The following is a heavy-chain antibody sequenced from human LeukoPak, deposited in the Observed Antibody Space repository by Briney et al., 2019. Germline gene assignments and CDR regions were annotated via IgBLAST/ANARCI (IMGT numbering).Heavy chain of an antibody. CDR1: GGSISSYY. J-gene: IGHJ4*02. CDR3: ARGGDYGEDY. CDR2: IYHSGST. D-gene: IGHD4-17*01. Sequence: PSETLSLTCTVSGGSISSYYWSWIRQPPGKGLEWIGYIYHSGSTYYNPSLKSRVTISVDRSKNQFSLKLSSVTAADTAVYYCARGGDYGEDYWGQGTLVTVSS. V-gene: IGHV4-59*12.